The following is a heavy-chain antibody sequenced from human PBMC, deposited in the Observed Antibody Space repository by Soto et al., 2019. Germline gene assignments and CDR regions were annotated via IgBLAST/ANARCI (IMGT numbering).Heavy chain of an antibody. CDR2: ISSSSSIV. CDR1: GFTFSRNG. Sequence: PXESLSLSCAASGFTFSRNGMNGVRQAPGKGLEWVSYISSSSSIVYYADSVKGRFTISRDNAKNSLYLQMDSLRDEDTAVYYCARDGRDCADGACYFHHWGQGTLVTVSS. J-gene: IGHJ1*01. CDR3: ARDGRDCADGACYFHH. D-gene: IGHD2-8*01. V-gene: IGHV3-48*02.